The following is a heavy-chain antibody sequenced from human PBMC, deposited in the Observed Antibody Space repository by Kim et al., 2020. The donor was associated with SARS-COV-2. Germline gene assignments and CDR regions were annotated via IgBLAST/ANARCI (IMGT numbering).Heavy chain of an antibody. Sequence: SVKVSCKASGGTFSSYAISWVRQAPGQGLEWMGGIIPIFGTANYAQKFQGRVTITADESTSTAYMELGSLRSEDTAVYYCARDAGWSWDLYYFDYWGQGTLVTVSS. V-gene: IGHV1-69*13. CDR3: ARDAGWSWDLYYFDY. CDR2: IIPIFGTA. CDR1: GGTFSSYA. J-gene: IGHJ4*02. D-gene: IGHD1-26*01.